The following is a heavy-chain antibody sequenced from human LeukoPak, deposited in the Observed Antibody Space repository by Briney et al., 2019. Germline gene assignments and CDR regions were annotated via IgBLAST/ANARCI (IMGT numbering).Heavy chain of an antibody. D-gene: IGHD2-15*01. CDR3: AQPLTVEAATALSDYYYYGMDV. CDR2: IIPIFGTA. CDR1: GGTFSSYA. V-gene: IGHV1-69*13. Sequence: GASVKVSCKASGGTFSSYAISWVRQAPGQGLEWMGGIIPIFGTANYAQKFQGRVTITADESTSTAYMELSSLRSEDTAVYYCAQPLTVEAATALSDYYYYGMDVWGQGTTVTVSS. J-gene: IGHJ6*02.